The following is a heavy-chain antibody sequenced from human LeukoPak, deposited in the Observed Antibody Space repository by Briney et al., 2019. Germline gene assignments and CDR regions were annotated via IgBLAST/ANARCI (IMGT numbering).Heavy chain of an antibody. CDR2: ISAYNGNT. CDR1: GYTFTSYG. J-gene: IGHJ6*02. CDR3: ARRGGPSGSYYYYYYGMDV. Sequence: ASVKVSCKASGYTFTSYGISWVRQAPGQGLEWMGWISAYNGNTNYAQKLQGRVTMTTDTSTSTAYMELRSLRSDDTAVYYCARRGGPSGSYYYYYYGMDVWGQGTTVTDSS. V-gene: IGHV1-18*01. D-gene: IGHD1-26*01.